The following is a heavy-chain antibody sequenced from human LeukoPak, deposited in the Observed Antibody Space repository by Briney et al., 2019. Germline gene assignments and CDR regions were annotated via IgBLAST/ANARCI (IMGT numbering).Heavy chain of an antibody. V-gene: IGHV4-34*01. J-gene: IGHJ4*02. CDR3: ARGRSLTYCSGGSCPHYYFDY. CDR1: GGSFSGST. Sequence: SETLSLTCAVYGGSFSGSTWSWIRQPPGKGLKWIGEINLSGSTNYNPSLKSRVTISVDTSKNQFSLKLSSVTAADTAVYYCARGRSLTYCSGGSCPHYYFDYWGQGTLVTVSS. D-gene: IGHD2-15*01. CDR2: INLSGST.